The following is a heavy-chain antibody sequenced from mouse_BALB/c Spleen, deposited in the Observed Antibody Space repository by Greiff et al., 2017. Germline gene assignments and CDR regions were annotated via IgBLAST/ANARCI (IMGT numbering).Heavy chain of an antibody. Sequence: VQLQQSGAELAKPGASVKMSCKASGYTFTSYWMHWVKQRPGQGLEWIGYINPSTGYTEYNQKFKDKATLTADKSASTAYMQLSSLTSEDSAVYYYARRGGVATDAMDYWGQGTSVTVSS. CDR2: INPSTGYT. CDR1: GYTFTSYW. CDR3: ARRGGVATDAMDY. V-gene: IGHV1-7*01. J-gene: IGHJ4*01. D-gene: IGHD1-1*01.